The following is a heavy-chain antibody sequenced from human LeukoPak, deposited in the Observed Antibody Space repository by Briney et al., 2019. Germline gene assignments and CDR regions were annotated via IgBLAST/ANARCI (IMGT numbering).Heavy chain of an antibody. V-gene: IGHV1-69*02. D-gene: IGHD1-1*01. CDR3: ARIRTGTTYYYAMDV. CDR2: IIPRLDIA. J-gene: IGHJ6*02. CDR1: VGIFRSHS. Sequence: GVSVTVPCLASVGIFRSHSISWVRQAPGQGLEWMGRIIPRLDIAIYAQMSQGRVTITADKATTTAYMELTSLRSEDTAVYYCARIRTGTTYYYAMDVWGQGTTVTVSS.